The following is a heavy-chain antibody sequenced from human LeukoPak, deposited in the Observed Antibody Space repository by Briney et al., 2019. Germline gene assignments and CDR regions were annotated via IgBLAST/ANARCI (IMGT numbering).Heavy chain of an antibody. Sequence: GASVKVSCKASGYTFTSYDINWVRQATGQGLEWMGWMNPNSGNTGYAQKFQGRVTMTRNTSISTAYMELSSLRSEDTAVYYCARGTVAGKENWFDPWGQGTLVTVSS. J-gene: IGHJ5*02. D-gene: IGHD6-19*01. CDR3: ARGTVAGKENWFDP. CDR2: MNPNSGNT. CDR1: GYTFTSYD. V-gene: IGHV1-8*01.